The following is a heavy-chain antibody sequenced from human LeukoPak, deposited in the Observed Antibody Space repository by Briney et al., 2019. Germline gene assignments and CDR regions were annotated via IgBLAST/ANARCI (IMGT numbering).Heavy chain of an antibody. Sequence: SVKVSCKASGDTFGNYDFAWVRLAPGQGLEWMGGILPVLGRPDYAQRFQDRITITADESTSTVYLQLSSLRSDDTAVYYCARGGWQTTGWYADHWGQGTLVIVAS. CDR3: ARGGWQTTGWYADH. D-gene: IGHD6-19*01. CDR2: ILPVLGRP. V-gene: IGHV1-69*01. J-gene: IGHJ5*02. CDR1: GDTFGNYD.